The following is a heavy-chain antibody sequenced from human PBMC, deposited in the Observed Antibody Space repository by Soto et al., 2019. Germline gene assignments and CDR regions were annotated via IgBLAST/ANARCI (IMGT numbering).Heavy chain of an antibody. CDR3: AGDYYGSGSYYPFDY. CDR2: INPNSGGT. V-gene: IGHV1-2*02. CDR1: GYTFTGYY. Sequence: ASVKVSCKASGYTFTGYYLHWVRQAPGQGLEWMGWINPNSGGTNYAQKFQGRVTMTRDTSISTVYMELRRLRSDDTAVYFCAGDYYGSGSYYPFDYWGQGTLVTVSS. D-gene: IGHD3-10*01. J-gene: IGHJ4*02.